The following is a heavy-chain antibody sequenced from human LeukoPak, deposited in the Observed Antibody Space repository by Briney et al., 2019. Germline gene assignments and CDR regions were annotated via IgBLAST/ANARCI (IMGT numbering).Heavy chain of an antibody. CDR3: ARHAQTTSGPLDY. V-gene: IGHV4-59*08. CDR1: GGSISRYY. J-gene: IGHJ4*02. CDR2: IYYSGSS. Sequence: SETLSLTCTVSGGSISRYYWSWFRQPPGKGLEWIGIYYSGSSTYNPSLKSRLTISVDTSRNQFSLKLSSVTAPDTAVYYCARHAQTTSGPLDYWGQGTLVTVFS. D-gene: IGHD4-11*01.